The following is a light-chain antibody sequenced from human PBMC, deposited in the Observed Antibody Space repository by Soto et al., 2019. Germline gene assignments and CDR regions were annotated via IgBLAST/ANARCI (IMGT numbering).Light chain of an antibody. CDR3: QQYNKWPYT. CDR2: GTS. V-gene: IGKV3-15*01. J-gene: IGKJ2*01. Sequence: EIVMTQSPVALSVSPGESAALSCRASQSVGRNFAWYQQRPGQAPRVLIYGTSTRATGVPVRFSGSGSGTEFTLTISSLQSEDFAVYYCQQYNKWPYTFGQGTRLEIK. CDR1: QSVGRN.